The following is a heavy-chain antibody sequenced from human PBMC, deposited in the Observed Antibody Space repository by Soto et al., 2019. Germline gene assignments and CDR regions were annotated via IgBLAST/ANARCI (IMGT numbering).Heavy chain of an antibody. CDR3: AKSQEIGTHFFDS. CDR1: GFTFSGFD. J-gene: IGHJ4*02. Sequence: PGGSLRLSCEASGFTFSGFDMHWVRQPTGKGLEWVSSIGTAGDTYYAVSVKGRFTISRDNAKNSLSLQMNSLRAGDMAVYFCAKSQEIGTHFFDSRGQGTQVTVSS. V-gene: IGHV3-13*01. CDR2: IGTAGDT. D-gene: IGHD6-13*01.